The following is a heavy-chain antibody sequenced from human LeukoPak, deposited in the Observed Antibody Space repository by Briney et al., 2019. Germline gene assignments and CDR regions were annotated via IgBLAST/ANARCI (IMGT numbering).Heavy chain of an antibody. V-gene: IGHV4-59*01. CDR2: IYYSGST. J-gene: IGHJ4*02. CDR1: GGSISSYY. D-gene: IGHD3-16*01. Sequence: SETLSLTCSVSGGSISSYYWSWIRQPPGKGLEWIGYIYYSGSTNYNPSLKSRVTISVDTSKNQFSLKLSSVTAADTAVYYCARDNDSRDPPHFDYWGQGTLVTVSS. CDR3: ARDNDSRDPPHFDY.